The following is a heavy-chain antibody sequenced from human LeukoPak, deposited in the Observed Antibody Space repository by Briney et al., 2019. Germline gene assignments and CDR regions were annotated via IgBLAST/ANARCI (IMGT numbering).Heavy chain of an antibody. CDR2: ISWDGGST. CDR3: AQASTPYSYGPKPLDY. CDR1: GFTFYDYT. V-gene: IGHV3-43*01. D-gene: IGHD5-18*01. J-gene: IGHJ4*02. Sequence: GGSLRLSCAASGFTFYDYTMHWVRHAPGKGLEWVSLISWDGGSTYYADSVKGRFTISRDNSKNSLYLQMNSLRTEDTALYYCAQASTPYSYGPKPLDYWGQGTLVTVSS.